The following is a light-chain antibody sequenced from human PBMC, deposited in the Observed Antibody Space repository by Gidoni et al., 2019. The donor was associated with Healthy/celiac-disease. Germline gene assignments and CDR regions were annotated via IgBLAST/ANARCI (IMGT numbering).Light chain of an antibody. CDR1: QSVLYSSNNKNY. J-gene: IGKJ2*01. CDR2: WAS. Sequence: DIVMTQSPDSLAVSLGERATINCKSSQSVLYSSNNKNYLAWYQQKPGQPPKLLIYWASTRESGVPDRFSGSGSGTDFTLTISSLQAEDVAVYYCQQYYSTLMYTLXQXTKLEIK. V-gene: IGKV4-1*01. CDR3: QQYYSTLMYT.